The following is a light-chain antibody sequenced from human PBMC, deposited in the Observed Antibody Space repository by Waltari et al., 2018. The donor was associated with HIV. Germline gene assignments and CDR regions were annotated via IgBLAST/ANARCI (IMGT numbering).Light chain of an antibody. V-gene: IGLV1-44*01. CDR1: SSNIGRYT. Sequence: QSELTQPTSASGTPGPRVTISCSGRSSNIGRYTSNGYQQLPGPAPKLLIYANHQRPSGVPDRFSGSQSDTSASLAIGGLQSEDEADYYCATWDASLSGPVFGGGTKLTVL. CDR3: ATWDASLSGPV. J-gene: IGLJ2*01. CDR2: ANH.